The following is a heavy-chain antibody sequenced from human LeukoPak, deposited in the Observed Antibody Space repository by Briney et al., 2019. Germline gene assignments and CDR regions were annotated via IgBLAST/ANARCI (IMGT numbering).Heavy chain of an antibody. D-gene: IGHD3-16*02. J-gene: IGHJ5*02. V-gene: IGHV4-39*07. CDR3: ARSGVWGSYRFNWFDP. CDR2: IYYSGST. CDR1: GGSISSSSYY. Sequence: SETLSLTCTVSGGSISSSSYYWGWIRQPPGKGLEWIGSIYYSGSTNYNPSLKSRVTISVDTSKNQFSLKLSSVTAADTAVYYCARSGVWGSYRFNWFDPWGQGTLVTVSS.